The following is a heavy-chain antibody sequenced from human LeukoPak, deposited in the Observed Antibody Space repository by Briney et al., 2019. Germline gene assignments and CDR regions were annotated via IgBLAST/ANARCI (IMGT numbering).Heavy chain of an antibody. Sequence: GESLKISCKGLGYSFSSYWNAWVRQRPGKGLESMGIIYPADSDTTYSPSFQGQVTISADKSISTVYLQWSSLKASDTAMYYCARQSRDGSKTRGYYFDYWGQGTPVTVSS. V-gene: IGHV5-51*01. D-gene: IGHD3-10*01. CDR1: GYSFSSYW. CDR2: IYPADSDT. J-gene: IGHJ4*02. CDR3: ARQSRDGSKTRGYYFDY.